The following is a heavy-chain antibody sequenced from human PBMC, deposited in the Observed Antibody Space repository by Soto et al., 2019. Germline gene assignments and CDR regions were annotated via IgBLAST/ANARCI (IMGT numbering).Heavy chain of an antibody. Sequence: PSETLSLTCTVSGGSISSGDYYWSWIRQHPGKGLEWIGYIYYSGSTYYNPSLKSRVTISVDTSKYQFSLKLSSVTAADTAVYYCARGLITGSQYSGGWYYFDSWGQGTQVTVSS. CDR2: IYYSGST. V-gene: IGHV4-31*03. J-gene: IGHJ4*02. D-gene: IGHD1-26*01. CDR3: ARGLITGSQYSGGWYYFDS. CDR1: GGSISSGDYY.